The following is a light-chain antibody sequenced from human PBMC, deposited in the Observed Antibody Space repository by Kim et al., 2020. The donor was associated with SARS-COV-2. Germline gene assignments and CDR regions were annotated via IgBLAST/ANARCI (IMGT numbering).Light chain of an antibody. CDR2: DAS. CDR1: QSVSSY. J-gene: IGKJ5*01. CDR3: QQRSNWPIT. V-gene: IGKV3-11*01. Sequence: LSTGERATLSCVASQSVSSYLAWYQQKPGQAPRLLIYDASNRATGIPARFSGSGSGTDFTLTISSLEPEDFAVYYCQQRSNWPITFGQGTRLEIK.